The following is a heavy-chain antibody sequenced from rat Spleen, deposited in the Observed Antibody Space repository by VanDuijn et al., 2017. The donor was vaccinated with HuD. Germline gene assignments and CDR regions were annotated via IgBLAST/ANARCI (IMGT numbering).Heavy chain of an antibody. CDR3: AKEGDGGYSSYPNWFAY. CDR1: GFTFNDHF. J-gene: IGHJ3*01. CDR2: ISSDGRRN. D-gene: IGHD1-8*01. Sequence: EVKLVESGGGLVQPGRSLKLSCAASGFTFNDHFMAWVRQAPTKGLEWVATISSDGRRNYYRDSVKGRFTISRDNAKSSLYLQMDSVRSEDTATYYCAKEGDGGYSSYPNWFAYWGQGTLVTVSS. V-gene: IGHV5-29*01.